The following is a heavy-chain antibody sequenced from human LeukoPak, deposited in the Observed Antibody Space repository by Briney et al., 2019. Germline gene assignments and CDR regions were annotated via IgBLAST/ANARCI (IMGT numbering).Heavy chain of an antibody. CDR3: AKLSGSSGAAAGKRRYYYYYYMDV. V-gene: IGHV3-48*03. Sequence: HSGGSLRLSCAASGFTFSSYEMNWVRQAPGKGLEWVSYISSSGSTIYYADSVKGRFTISRDNAKNSLYLQMNSLRAEDTAVYYCAKLSGSSGAAAGKRRYYYYYYMDVWGKGTTVTVSS. CDR1: GFTFSSYE. D-gene: IGHD6-13*01. J-gene: IGHJ6*03. CDR2: ISSSGSTI.